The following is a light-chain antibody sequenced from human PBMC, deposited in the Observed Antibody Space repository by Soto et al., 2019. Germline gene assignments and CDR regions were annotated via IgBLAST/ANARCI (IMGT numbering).Light chain of an antibody. J-gene: IGLJ3*02. Sequence: QSVLTQPPSVSGAPGQRVTISCTGNSSNLGAGYDVHWYQQLPGAAPKLVIFGNRNRPSGVPERFSGSKSGTSSSLAITGLQADEEADDYCQANDYGLTASVFGGGTKLTVL. CDR2: GNR. CDR3: QANDYGLTASV. V-gene: IGLV1-40*01. CDR1: SSNLGAGYD.